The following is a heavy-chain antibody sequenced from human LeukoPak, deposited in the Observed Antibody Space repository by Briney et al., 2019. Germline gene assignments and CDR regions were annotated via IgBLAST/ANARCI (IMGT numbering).Heavy chain of an antibody. Sequence: GGSLRLSCAASGFTFSSHAMSWVRQAPGKGLEWVSAISDRGGSTYYADSVKGRFTISRDNSENTLYLQMNSLRAEDTAIYYCAKDPYSNPLNFDYWGQGTLVTVSS. J-gene: IGHJ4*02. D-gene: IGHD4-11*01. CDR3: AKDPYSNPLNFDY. CDR1: GFTFSSHA. V-gene: IGHV3-23*01. CDR2: ISDRGGST.